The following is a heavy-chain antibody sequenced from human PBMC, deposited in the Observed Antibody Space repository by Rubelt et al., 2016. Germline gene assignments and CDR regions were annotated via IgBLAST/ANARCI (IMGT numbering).Heavy chain of an antibody. CDR3: ARGEPADYYDSSVGGYYFDY. CDR2: INHSGST. J-gene: IGHJ4*02. D-gene: IGHD3-22*01. Sequence: QVQLQQWGAGLLKPSETLSLTCAVYGGSFSGYYWSWIRQPPGKGLEWIGEINHSGSTNYNPSLKSRVPISVDTSKNQFSLKLGSVTAADTAVYYCARGEPADYYDSSVGGYYFDYWGQGTLVTVSS. CDR1: GGSFSGYY. V-gene: IGHV4-34*01.